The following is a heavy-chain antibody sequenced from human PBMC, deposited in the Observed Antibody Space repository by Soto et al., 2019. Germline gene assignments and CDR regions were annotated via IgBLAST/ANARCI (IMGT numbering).Heavy chain of an antibody. D-gene: IGHD2-21*01. CDR1: GFTFSNYA. CDR3: AKGTLVAPRAFDY. J-gene: IGHJ4*02. CDR2: ISGGGGSP. Sequence: GGSLRLSCAASGFTFSNYAMNWVRQAPGKGLEWVSAISGGGGSPYYADSVKGRFTISRDNSKNTLSLQVNSLRAGDTAIYYCAKGTLVAPRAFDYWGQGTLVTVSS. V-gene: IGHV3-23*01.